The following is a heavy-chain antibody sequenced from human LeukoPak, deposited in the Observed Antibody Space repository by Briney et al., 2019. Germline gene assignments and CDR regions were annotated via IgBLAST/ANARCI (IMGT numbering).Heavy chain of an antibody. Sequence: SETLSLTCAVYGGSFSGYYWSWIRQPPGKGLEWIGGINHSGSTNYNPSLKSRVTISVDTSKNQFSLKLSSVTAADTAVYYCARVKRDGYNLGAFDIWGQGTMVTVSS. CDR1: GGSFSGYY. CDR3: ARVKRDGYNLGAFDI. V-gene: IGHV4-34*01. CDR2: INHSGST. D-gene: IGHD5-24*01. J-gene: IGHJ3*02.